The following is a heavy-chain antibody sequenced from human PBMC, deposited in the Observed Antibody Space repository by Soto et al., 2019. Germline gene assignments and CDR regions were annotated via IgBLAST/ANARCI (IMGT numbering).Heavy chain of an antibody. J-gene: IGHJ6*02. D-gene: IGHD2-15*01. CDR3: XKGGSGVVVVAXXXLDGMDV. CDR2: XXXXGGXX. CDR1: GFTFSXXA. Sequence: GGSLRLSCAASGFTFSXXAMXXXXXXPGKXLXXXXXXXXXGGXXXCXDSVKGRFTIYRDNSKKTLYLQMNSLRAEDTAVYXXXKGGSGVVVVAXXXLDGMDVWGQGTTVTVSS. V-gene: IGHV3-23*01.